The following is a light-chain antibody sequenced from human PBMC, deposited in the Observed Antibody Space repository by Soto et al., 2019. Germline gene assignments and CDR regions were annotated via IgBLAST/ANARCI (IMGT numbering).Light chain of an antibody. Sequence: QSALTQPASVSGSPGQSITISCTGTSSDVGGYDYVSWYQQHPGKVPKLLIYEVSNRPSGVSNRFSGSKSANTASLTISGLQAEDEADYYCRSYASSSTFYVFGTGTTVTVL. CDR1: SSDVGGYDY. CDR2: EVS. J-gene: IGLJ1*01. CDR3: RSYASSSTFYV. V-gene: IGLV2-14*01.